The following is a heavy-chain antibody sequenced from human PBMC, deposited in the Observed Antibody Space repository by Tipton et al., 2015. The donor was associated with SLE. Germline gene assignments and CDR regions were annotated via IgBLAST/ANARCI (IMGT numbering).Heavy chain of an antibody. CDR1: GGSISSHY. D-gene: IGHD2-21*01. CDR2: IYYSGST. Sequence: TLSLTCTVSGGSISSHYWSWIRQPPGKGLEWIGYIYYSGSTNYNPSLKSRVTISVDTSKNQFSLKLSSVTAADTAVYYCARLDCGGDCYYYYYYGMDVWGQGTTVTVSS. V-gene: IGHV4-59*11. CDR3: ARLDCGGDCYYYYYYGMDV. J-gene: IGHJ6*02.